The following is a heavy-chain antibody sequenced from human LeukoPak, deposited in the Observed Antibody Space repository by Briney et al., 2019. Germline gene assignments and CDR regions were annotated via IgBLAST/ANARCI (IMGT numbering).Heavy chain of an antibody. Sequence: SETLSLTCTVPGGSISSYYWSWIRQPPGKGLEWIGYIYYSGSTNYNPSLKSRVTISVDTSKNQFSLKLSSVTAADTAVYYCARGTTVTTLVWFDPWGQGTLVTVSS. V-gene: IGHV4-59*01. CDR1: GGSISSYY. CDR3: ARGTTVTTLVWFDP. D-gene: IGHD4-17*01. CDR2: IYYSGST. J-gene: IGHJ5*02.